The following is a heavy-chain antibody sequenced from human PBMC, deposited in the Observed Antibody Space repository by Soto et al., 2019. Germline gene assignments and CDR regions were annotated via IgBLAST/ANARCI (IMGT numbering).Heavy chain of an antibody. J-gene: IGHJ6*02. CDR2: SIPIFGTA. Sequence: QVQLVQSGAEVKKPGSSVKVSCKASGGTFSSYAISWVRQAPGQGLEWMGGSIPIFGTANYAQKFQGRVTITADESTSTAYRELSSLRSEDTAVYYCARGGGRILMVYAGDYYGMDVWGQGTTVTVSS. V-gene: IGHV1-69*01. CDR1: GGTFSSYA. CDR3: ARGGGRILMVYAGDYYGMDV. D-gene: IGHD2-8*01.